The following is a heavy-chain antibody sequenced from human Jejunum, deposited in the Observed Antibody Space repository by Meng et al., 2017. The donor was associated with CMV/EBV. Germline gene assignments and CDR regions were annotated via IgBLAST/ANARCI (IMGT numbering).Heavy chain of an antibody. Sequence: MHWVSQAPGKGLEWVAFISYDGSNTTYTDSVKGRFTMSRDNSKNTLYLQMNSLRAEDTAVYYCARDPGAYDFWSGPSYYTYGMDVWGQGTTVTVSS. CDR2: ISYDGSNT. J-gene: IGHJ6*02. V-gene: IGHV3-30-3*01. CDR3: ARDPGAYDFWSGPSYYTYGMDV. D-gene: IGHD3-3*01.